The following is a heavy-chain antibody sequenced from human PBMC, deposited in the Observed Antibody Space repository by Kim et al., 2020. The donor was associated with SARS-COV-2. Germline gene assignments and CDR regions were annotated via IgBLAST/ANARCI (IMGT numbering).Heavy chain of an antibody. J-gene: IGHJ4*02. Sequence: YADSVKVRFTISRDNAKTSLYLQMNSLRAEDTALYYCAKDMGYGDYVVDYWGQGTLVTVSS. D-gene: IGHD4-17*01. V-gene: IGHV3-9*01. CDR3: AKDMGYGDYVVDY.